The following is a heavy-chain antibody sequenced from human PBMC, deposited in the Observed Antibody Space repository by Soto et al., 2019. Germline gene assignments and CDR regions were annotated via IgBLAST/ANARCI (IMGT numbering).Heavy chain of an antibody. Sequence: ASVKVSCKASGYTFTSYGISWVRQAPGQGLEWMGWISAYNGNSNYAQKLQGRVTMTTDTSTSTAYMELRSLRSDDTAVYYCASAELAYCGGDCYSQYFQHWGQGTLVTVSS. D-gene: IGHD2-21*02. CDR2: ISAYNGNS. CDR1: GYTFTSYG. V-gene: IGHV1-18*01. J-gene: IGHJ1*01. CDR3: ASAELAYCGGDCYSQYFQH.